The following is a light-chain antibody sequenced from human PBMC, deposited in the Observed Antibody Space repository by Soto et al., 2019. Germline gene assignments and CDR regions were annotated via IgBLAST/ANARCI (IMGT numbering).Light chain of an antibody. CDR3: KQYGSSPLT. CDR1: QSVSSSY. CDR2: GAS. J-gene: IGKJ4*01. V-gene: IGKV3-20*01. Sequence: EIVLTQSPGTLSLSPGERATLSCRASQSVSSSYLAWYQQKPGQAHRLLIYGASSRATGIPDRFSGSGSGTDFTLTIRRLEPEDFAVYYCKQYGSSPLTVGGGTKVDIK.